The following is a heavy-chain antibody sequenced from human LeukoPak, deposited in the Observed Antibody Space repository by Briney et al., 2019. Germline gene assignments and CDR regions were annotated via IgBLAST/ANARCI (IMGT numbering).Heavy chain of an antibody. CDR3: ARVVDSSSLFDY. D-gene: IGHD6-13*01. J-gene: IGHJ4*02. CDR2: IYYSGST. CDR1: GGSFSGYY. Sequence: SETLSLTCAVYGGSFSGYYWSWIRQPPGKGLEWIGYIYYSGSTNYNPSLKSRVTISVDTSKNQFSLKLSSVTAGDTAVYYCARVVDSSSLFDYWGQGTLVTVSS. V-gene: IGHV4-59*01.